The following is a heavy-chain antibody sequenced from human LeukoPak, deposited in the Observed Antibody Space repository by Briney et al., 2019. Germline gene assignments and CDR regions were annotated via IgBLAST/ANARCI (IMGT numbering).Heavy chain of an antibody. CDR1: GGSISGYY. CDR2: ISYSGST. J-gene: IGHJ4*02. Sequence: PSETLSLTCTVSGGSISGYYWSWIRQPPGKGLEWIGYISYSGSTNYNPSLKSRVTISVDTFKNQFSLKLSSVTAADTAVYYCARDFHNYFDYWGQGTLVTVSS. D-gene: IGHD5-24*01. V-gene: IGHV4-59*01. CDR3: ARDFHNYFDY.